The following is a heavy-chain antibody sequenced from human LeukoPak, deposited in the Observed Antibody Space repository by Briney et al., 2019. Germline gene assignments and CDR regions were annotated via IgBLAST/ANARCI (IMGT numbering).Heavy chain of an antibody. J-gene: IGHJ4*02. Sequence: PGGSLRLSCAASGFTFSSYWMSWVRHAPGKGLEWVANIKHDGSEKYYVDSVKGRFTISRDNAKNSLYLQMDSLRAEDTAFYYCARGRSCDYWGQGTLFTVSS. CDR2: IKHDGSEK. V-gene: IGHV3-7*03. CDR1: GFTFSSYW. D-gene: IGHD2-15*01. CDR3: ARGRSCDY.